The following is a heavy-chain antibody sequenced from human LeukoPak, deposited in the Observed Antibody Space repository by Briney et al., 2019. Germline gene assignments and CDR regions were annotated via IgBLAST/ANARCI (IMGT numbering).Heavy chain of an antibody. CDR1: GCTISGYY. V-gene: IGHV4-59*01. Sequence: SETLSLTCTVSGCTISGYYWSWIRQPPGKGLEYMGYIYYSGSTNYSPSLKSRFTISVDTSKHQFSLKLNSVTAADTAVYYCARLDTIFGVAKGFDYWGQGTLVTVSS. CDR3: ARLDTIFGVAKGFDY. J-gene: IGHJ4*02. D-gene: IGHD3-3*01. CDR2: IYYSGST.